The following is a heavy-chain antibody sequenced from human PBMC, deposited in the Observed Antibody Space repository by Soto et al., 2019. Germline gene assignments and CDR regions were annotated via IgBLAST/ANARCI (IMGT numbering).Heavy chain of an antibody. D-gene: IGHD1-20*01. V-gene: IGHV4-59*01. CDR2: IYYSGST. J-gene: IGHJ6*02. CDR1: GGSISSYY. Sequence: PSETLSLTCTVSGGSISSYYRSWIRQPPGKGLEWIGYIYYSGSTNYNPSLKSRVTISVDTSKNQFSLKLSSVTAADTAVYYCARYKSNYYYGMDVWGQGTTVTVSS. CDR3: ARYKSNYYYGMDV.